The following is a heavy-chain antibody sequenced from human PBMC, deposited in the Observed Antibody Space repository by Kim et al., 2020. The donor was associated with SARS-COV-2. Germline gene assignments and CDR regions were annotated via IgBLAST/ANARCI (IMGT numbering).Heavy chain of an antibody. CDR1: GFTLSDHV. D-gene: IGHD4-17*01. J-gene: IGHJ6*01. CDR3: TRGSTTSVHFYYGMAV. Sequence: GGSLRLSCAASGFTLSDHVMAWVRQSPEKGLEWVSAISGCASNTFYAESLKGRITISRDNSKHTLYPQMNSLSPEDTAIYYCTRGSTTSVHFYYGMAVWG. V-gene: IGHV3-23*01. CDR2: ISGCASNT.